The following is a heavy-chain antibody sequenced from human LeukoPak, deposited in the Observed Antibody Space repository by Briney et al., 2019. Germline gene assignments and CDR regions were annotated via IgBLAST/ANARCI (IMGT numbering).Heavy chain of an antibody. CDR1: RFIFTSYS. Sequence: LSGGPLRLSCAASRFIFTSYSMNCVRQAPGKALEWVSYISSPSINIYYVGSVKGRFTISRDNAKNTMYLQMNSLRDEDTAVYYCAKDTKSGYCSGGSCYSGDYWGQGTLVTVAS. V-gene: IGHV3-48*02. CDR2: ISSPSINI. J-gene: IGHJ4*02. D-gene: IGHD2-15*01. CDR3: AKDTKSGYCSGGSCYSGDY.